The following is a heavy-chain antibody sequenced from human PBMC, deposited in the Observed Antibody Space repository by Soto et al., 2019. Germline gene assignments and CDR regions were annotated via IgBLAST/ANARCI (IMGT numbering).Heavy chain of an antibody. CDR1: GYTFTGYY. CDR3: ARGSLEVRFPLLYSSWFDP. J-gene: IGHJ5*02. CDR2: INPNSGGT. Sequence: GASVKVSCKASGYTFTGYYMHWVRQAPGQGLEWMGWINPNSGGTNYAQKFQGRVTMTRDTSISTAYMELSRLRSDDTAVYYCARGSLEVRFPLLYSSWFDPWGQGTLVTVSS. D-gene: IGHD2-2*02. V-gene: IGHV1-2*02.